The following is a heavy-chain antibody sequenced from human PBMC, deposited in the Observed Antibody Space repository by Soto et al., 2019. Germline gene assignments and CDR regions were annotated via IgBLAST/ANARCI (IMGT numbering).Heavy chain of an antibody. CDR2: VSYDGSNV. CDR1: GFTFRSYG. J-gene: IGHJ4*02. V-gene: IGHV3-30*18. CDR3: AKGVRFASTPLFDY. Sequence: GGSLRLSLEASGFTFRSYGMHWVRQAPGKGLEWVAVVSYDGSNVYYADSVKGRFTISRDNSKNTLYLQMDSLRAEDTAVYYCAKGVRFASTPLFDYWGQGT.